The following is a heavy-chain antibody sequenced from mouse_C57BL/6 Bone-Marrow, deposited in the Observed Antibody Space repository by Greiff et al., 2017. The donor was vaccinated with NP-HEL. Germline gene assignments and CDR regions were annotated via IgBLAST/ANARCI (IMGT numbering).Heavy chain of an antibody. Sequence: QVQLQQPGAELVMPGASVKLSCKASGYTFTSYWMHWVKQRPGQGLEWIGEIDPSDSYTNYNQKFKGKSILTVAKSSSTAYMQLSSLTSEDSAVCYCARDCGSSLYFDYWGQGTTLTVSS. CDR1: GYTFTSYW. CDR2: IDPSDSYT. V-gene: IGHV1-69*01. CDR3: ARDCGSSLYFDY. J-gene: IGHJ2*01. D-gene: IGHD1-1*01.